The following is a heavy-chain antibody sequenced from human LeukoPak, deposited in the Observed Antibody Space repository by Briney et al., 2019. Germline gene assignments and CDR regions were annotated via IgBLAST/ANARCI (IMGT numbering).Heavy chain of an antibody. CDR3: ARGRVDTAMVSNY. D-gene: IGHD5-18*01. V-gene: IGHV3-33*08. CDR1: GFTFSSYG. Sequence: GRSLRLSCAASGFTFSSYGMHWVRQAPGKGLEWVAVIWYDGSSKYYADSVKGRFTISRDNSKNTLYLQMNSLRAEDTAVYYCARGRVDTAMVSNYWGQGTLVTVSS. CDR2: IWYDGSSK. J-gene: IGHJ4*02.